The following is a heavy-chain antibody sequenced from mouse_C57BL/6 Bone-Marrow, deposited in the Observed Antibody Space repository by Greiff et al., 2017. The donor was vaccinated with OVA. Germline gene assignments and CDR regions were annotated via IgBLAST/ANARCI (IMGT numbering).Heavy chain of an antibody. CDR2: IYPGDGDT. D-gene: IGHD1-1*02. J-gene: IGHJ1*03. CDR3: ARWVDWYFDV. V-gene: IGHV1-82*01. Sequence: QVQLQQSGPELVKPGASVKISCKASGYAFSSSWMNWVKQRPGKGLEWIGRIYPGDGDTNYNGKFKGKAKLTADKSSSTAYMQLSSLTSEDSAVYDCARWVDWYFDVWGTGTTVTVSS. CDR1: GYAFSSSW.